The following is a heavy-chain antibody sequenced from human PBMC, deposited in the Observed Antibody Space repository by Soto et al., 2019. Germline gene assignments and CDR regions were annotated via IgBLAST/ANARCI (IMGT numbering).Heavy chain of an antibody. Sequence: QAQLLQSGGELKKSGASVKVSCKASGYTFNTYGISWVRQAPGQGLEWMAWISIHNGNTNFAQKFQGRVTLTTDTSKRTGKMALRSPIYDGTSVYDCGRMTNVDDAHCHMDVWGKGTTVPVSS. CDR3: GRMTNVDDAHCHMDV. D-gene: IGHD1-1*01. CDR1: GYTFNTYG. CDR2: ISIHNGNT. J-gene: IGHJ6*03. V-gene: IGHV1-18*04.